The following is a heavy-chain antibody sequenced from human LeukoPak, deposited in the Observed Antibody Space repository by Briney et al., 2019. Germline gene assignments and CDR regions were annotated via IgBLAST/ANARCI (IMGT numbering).Heavy chain of an antibody. CDR3: ARQGRGWYNWSA. Sequence: PSETLSLTCTVSGDSISSSSSNWGWLRQPPGKGLEWIASGFHSGSSHYNPSLKSRVTISLDTSKNQFSLRLSSLTAADTAVYYCARQGRGWYNWSAWGQGTLVTVSS. CDR1: GDSISSSSSN. D-gene: IGHD1-20*01. CDR2: GFHSGSS. V-gene: IGHV4-39*01. J-gene: IGHJ4*02.